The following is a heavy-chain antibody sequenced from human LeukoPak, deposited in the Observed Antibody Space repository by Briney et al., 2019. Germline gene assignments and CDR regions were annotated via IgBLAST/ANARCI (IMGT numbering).Heavy chain of an antibody. J-gene: IGHJ6*03. CDR1: GFTFSDYY. CDR2: ISSSGSTI. Sequence: PGGSPRLSCAASGFTFSDYYMSWIRQAPGKGLEWVSYISSSGSTIYYADSVKGRFTISRDNAKNSLYLQMNSLRAEDTAVYYCARDGYYDFWSGYYSHYYYYMDVWGKGTTVTVSS. V-gene: IGHV3-11*04. CDR3: ARDGYYDFWSGYYSHYYYYMDV. D-gene: IGHD3-3*01.